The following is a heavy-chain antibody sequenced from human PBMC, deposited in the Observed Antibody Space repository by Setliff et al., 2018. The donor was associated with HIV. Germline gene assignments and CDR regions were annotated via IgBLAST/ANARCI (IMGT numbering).Heavy chain of an antibody. CDR2: ISYDGSNK. Sequence: SLRLSCAASGFTFSSYAMHWVRQAPGKGLEWVPVISYDGSNKYYADSVKGRFTISRDNSKNTLYLQMNSLRAEDTAVYYCARSVIGYYYYGMDVWGQGTTVTVSS. V-gene: IGHV3-30-3*01. CDR1: GFTFSSYA. J-gene: IGHJ6*02. D-gene: IGHD3-10*01. CDR3: ARSVIGYYYYGMDV.